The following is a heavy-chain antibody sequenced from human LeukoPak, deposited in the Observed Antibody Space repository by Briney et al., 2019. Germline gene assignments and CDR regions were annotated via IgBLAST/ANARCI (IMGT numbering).Heavy chain of an antibody. Sequence: PGGSLRLSCAASGFTFSNYDMNWVRQAPGKGLEWVSYISSSSSTIHFADSVKGRFTISRDNVKNSLYLQMNNVRAEDTAVYFCARGFLGCWGQGTLVTVSS. CDR1: GFTFSNYD. J-gene: IGHJ4*02. D-gene: IGHD3-16*01. CDR3: ARGFLGC. V-gene: IGHV3-48*01. CDR2: ISSSSSTI.